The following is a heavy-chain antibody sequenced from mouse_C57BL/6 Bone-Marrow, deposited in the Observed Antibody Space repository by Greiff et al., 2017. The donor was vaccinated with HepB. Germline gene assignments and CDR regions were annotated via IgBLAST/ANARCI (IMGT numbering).Heavy chain of an antibody. CDR2: IDPSDSYT. D-gene: IGHD1-1*01. Sequence: QVQLKQPGAELVKPGASVKLSCKASGYTFTSYWMQWVKQRPGQGLEWIGEIDPSDSYTNYNQKFKGKATLTVDTSSSTAYMQLSSLTSEDSAVYYCAREDSFITTVVATDYFDYWGQGTTLTVSS. J-gene: IGHJ2*01. CDR3: AREDSFITTVVATDYFDY. V-gene: IGHV1-50*01. CDR1: GYTFTSYW.